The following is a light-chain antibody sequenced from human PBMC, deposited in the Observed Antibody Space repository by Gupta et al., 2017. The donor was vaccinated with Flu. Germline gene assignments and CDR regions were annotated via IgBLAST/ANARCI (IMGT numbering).Light chain of an antibody. CDR3: AAWDDSLNGPV. V-gene: IGLV1-44*01. J-gene: IGLJ1*01. CDR2: SNN. Sequence: SVLTQPPSASGTPGQRVTISCSGSSSNIGSNTANWYQQLPGTAPKLLIYSNNQRPSGVPDRFSGSKSGTSASLAINGLQSEDEADYYCAAWDDSLNGPVFGAGTKVTVL. CDR1: SSNIGSNT.